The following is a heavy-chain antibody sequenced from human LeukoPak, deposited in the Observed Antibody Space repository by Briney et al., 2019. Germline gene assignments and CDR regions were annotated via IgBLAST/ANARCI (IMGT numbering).Heavy chain of an antibody. D-gene: IGHD5-12*01. CDR1: GFTFSSYG. V-gene: IGHV3-48*02. Sequence: PGGSLRLSCAASGFTFSSYGMNWVRQAPGKRLEWVSYISSSSDSIYYADSVKGRFTISRHNAEHSLYLQMNSLRDEDTAVYYFARAMRSGYEYWGQGTLVSVSS. J-gene: IGHJ4*02. CDR2: ISSSSDSI. CDR3: ARAMRSGYEY.